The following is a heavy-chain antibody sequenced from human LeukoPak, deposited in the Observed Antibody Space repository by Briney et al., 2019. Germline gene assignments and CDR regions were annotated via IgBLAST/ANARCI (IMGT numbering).Heavy chain of an antibody. CDR1: GFTFSNYW. V-gene: IGHV3-7*03. CDR3: ARDRGHSGYDLYDY. J-gene: IGHJ4*02. CDR2: NKHDGSEI. D-gene: IGHD5-12*01. Sequence: GGSLRLSCTVAGFTFSNYWLGWVRQAPGKGLEWVANNKHDGSEIYYVDSVKGRSTISRDTAKDSLYLQMDSLRVEDTAVYYCARDRGHSGYDLYDYWGQGTLVTVSS.